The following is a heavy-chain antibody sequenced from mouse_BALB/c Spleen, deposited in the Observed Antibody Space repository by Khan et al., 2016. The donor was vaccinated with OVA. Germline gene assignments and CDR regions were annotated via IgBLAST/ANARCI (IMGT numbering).Heavy chain of an antibody. CDR2: IRSKSKNYAT. CDR3: VRENYYGTSYDYYSMDY. Sequence: EVQLVESGGGLVQPKGSLKLSCAASGFTFNTYAMNWVCQTPGKGLEWVARIRSKSKNYATYYADSVKDRFTISRDDSQSMLYLQMDNLKTEETGMYFCVRENYYGTSYDYYSMDYWGQGTSVTVSS. J-gene: IGHJ4*01. CDR1: GFTFNTYA. V-gene: IGHV10-3*03. D-gene: IGHD1-1*01.